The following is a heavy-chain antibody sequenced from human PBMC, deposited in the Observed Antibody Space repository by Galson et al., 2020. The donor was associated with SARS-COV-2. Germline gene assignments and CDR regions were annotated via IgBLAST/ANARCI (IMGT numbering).Heavy chain of an antibody. CDR2: VKQDVSDR. CDR3: ARDQDGYNDF. V-gene: IGHV3-7*01. Sequence: GESLKITCAASGFTFSTYWMSWVRQAPGKGLEWVANVKQDVSDRYYADSVKGRFTISSDIAKNSLSLQMNSLRVEDTGVYYCARDQDGYNDFWGRGTLVTVSS. J-gene: IGHJ4*02. D-gene: IGHD5-12*01. CDR1: GFTFSTYW.